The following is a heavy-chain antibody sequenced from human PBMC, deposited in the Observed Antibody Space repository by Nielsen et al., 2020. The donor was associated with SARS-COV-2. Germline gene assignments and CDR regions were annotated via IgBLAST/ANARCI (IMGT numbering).Heavy chain of an antibody. CDR3: ARGRVAVNLVVVVFTGGEFYFDS. CDR2: LSRSGGT. V-gene: IGHV4-34*01. Sequence: SETLSLTCAVYGGSFIYYHCTFLLPPPFPFLSSLGELSRSGGTNYNPSLQRRVTISEDTSKNQFSLKLHSVTAADTAVYFCARGRVAVNLVVVVFTGGEFYFDSWGQGTPVTVSS. J-gene: IGHJ4*02. CDR1: GGSFIYYH. D-gene: IGHD3-22*01.